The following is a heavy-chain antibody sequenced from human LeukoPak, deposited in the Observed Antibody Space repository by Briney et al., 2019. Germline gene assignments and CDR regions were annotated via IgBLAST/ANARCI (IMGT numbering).Heavy chain of an antibody. CDR1: GFTFDDYG. D-gene: IGHD3-10*01. Sequence: GGSLRLSCAASGFTFDDYGMSWVRQAPGKGLEWVSGINWNGGSTGYADSLKGRFTISRVNAKNSLYLQMNSLRAEDTALYYCARGYGSGEDGDYWGQGTLVTVSS. CDR2: INWNGGST. CDR3: ARGYGSGEDGDY. V-gene: IGHV3-20*04. J-gene: IGHJ4*02.